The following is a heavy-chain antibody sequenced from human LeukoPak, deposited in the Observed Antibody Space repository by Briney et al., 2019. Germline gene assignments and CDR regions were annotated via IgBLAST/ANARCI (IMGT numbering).Heavy chain of an antibody. V-gene: IGHV4-34*01. J-gene: IGHJ5*02. D-gene: IGHD6-13*01. CDR1: GGSFSGYY. CDR3: ATAAGRSRPNWFDP. CDR2: INHSGST. Sequence: AETLSLTCAVYGGSFSGYYWSWIRQPPGKGLEWIGEINHSGSTNYNPSLKSRVTISVDTSKNQFSLKLSSVTAADTAVYYCATAAGRSRPNWFDPWGQGTLVTVSS.